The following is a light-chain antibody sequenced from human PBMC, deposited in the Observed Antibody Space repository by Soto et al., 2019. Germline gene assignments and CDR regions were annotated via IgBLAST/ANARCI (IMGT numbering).Light chain of an antibody. Sequence: QSVLTQPPSASGTPGQRVTISCSGSSSNIGRNSVNWYQHLPGTAPKLLIYSYNQRPSGVPDRFSGSKFGTAASLAISGLRSEDEAVYYCASWDDRLGAVIFGGGTKLTVL. V-gene: IGLV1-47*02. J-gene: IGLJ2*01. CDR3: ASWDDRLGAVI. CDR1: SSNIGRNS. CDR2: SYN.